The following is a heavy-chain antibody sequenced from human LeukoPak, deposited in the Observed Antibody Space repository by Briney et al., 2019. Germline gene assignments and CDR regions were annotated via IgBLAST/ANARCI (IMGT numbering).Heavy chain of an antibody. J-gene: IGHJ3*02. CDR2: ITVSGGRT. Sequence: GGSLRLSCAASGLILSSYVMSWVRQAPGKGLEWVSTITVSGGRTYYADSVKGRFTISRDNSKNTLYLQMNSLRAEDTAVYYCASPPSGSSPPFAFDIWGQGTMVTVSS. CDR3: ASPPSGSSPPFAFDI. D-gene: IGHD1-26*01. V-gene: IGHV3-23*01. CDR1: GLILSSYV.